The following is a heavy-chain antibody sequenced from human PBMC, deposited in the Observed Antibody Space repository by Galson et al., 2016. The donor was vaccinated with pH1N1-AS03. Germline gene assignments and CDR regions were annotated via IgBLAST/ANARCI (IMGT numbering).Heavy chain of an antibody. Sequence: LRLSCAVSGIKFSNYAMYWVRQAPGKGLEWVSGISGSGDSTYYADSVKGRFTISRDNPKNTLYLQMNGLRAEDTAVYYCAKLSLGYCAYWGQGTLVTVSS. V-gene: IGHV3-23*01. D-gene: IGHD2-15*01. J-gene: IGHJ4*02. CDR2: ISGSGDST. CDR1: GIKFSNYA. CDR3: AKLSLGYCAY.